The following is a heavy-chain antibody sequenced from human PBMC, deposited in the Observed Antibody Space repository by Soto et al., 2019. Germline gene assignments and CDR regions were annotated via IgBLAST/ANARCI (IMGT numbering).Heavy chain of an antibody. CDR2: IYYSGST. D-gene: IGHD2-2*01. V-gene: IGHV4-30-4*01. CDR3: AREDCSSTSCLGMDV. Sequence: PSETLSLTCTVSGGSISSGDYYWSWIRQPPGKGLEWIGYIYYSGSTYYNPSLKSRVTISVDTSKNQFSLKLSSVTAAETTVYYCAREDCSSTSCLGMDVWGQGTTVTASS. CDR1: GGSISSGDYY. J-gene: IGHJ6*02.